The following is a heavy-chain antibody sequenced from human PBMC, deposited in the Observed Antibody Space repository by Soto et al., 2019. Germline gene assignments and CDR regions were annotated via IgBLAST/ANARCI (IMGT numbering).Heavy chain of an antibody. CDR1: GYTFSTYA. CDR3: ARAPSWWYFDL. Sequence: QVQLVQSGAEEKKPGASVKVSCKASGYTFSTYAMHWVRQAPGQRLEWMGWINAGNGNTKYSLKFQGRVTITRDTSASTAYMELSSLRSEDTAVYYCARAPSWWYFDLWGRGTLVTVSS. V-gene: IGHV1-3*05. CDR2: INAGNGNT. J-gene: IGHJ2*01.